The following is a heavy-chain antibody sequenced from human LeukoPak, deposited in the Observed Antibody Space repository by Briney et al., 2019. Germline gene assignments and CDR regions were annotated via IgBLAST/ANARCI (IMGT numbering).Heavy chain of an antibody. V-gene: IGHV1-18*01. CDR2: IGAYNGNT. CDR3: ARDYGDSSSAHWWGYYYYGMDV. Sequence: GASVKVSCKASGYTFTSYGISWVRQAPGQGLEWMGWIGAYNGNTNYAQKLQGRVTMTTDTSTSTAYMELRSLRSDDTAVYYCARDYGDSSSAHWWGYYYYGMDVWGQGTTVTVSS. J-gene: IGHJ6*02. D-gene: IGHD6-6*01. CDR1: GYTFTSYG.